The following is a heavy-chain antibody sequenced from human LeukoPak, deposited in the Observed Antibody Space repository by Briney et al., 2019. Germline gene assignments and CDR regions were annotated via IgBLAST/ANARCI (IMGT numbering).Heavy chain of an antibody. CDR3: ARDQSLLWFGEAYNWFDP. D-gene: IGHD3-10*01. J-gene: IGHJ5*02. V-gene: IGHV4-4*07. CDR2: IYTSGST. CDR1: GGSISSYY. Sequence: PSETLSLTCTVSGGSISSYYWSWIRQPAGKGLEWIGRIYTSGSTNYNPSLKSRVTMSVDTSKNQFSLKLSSVTAADTAVYYCARDQSLLWFGEAYNWFDPWGQGTLVTVSS.